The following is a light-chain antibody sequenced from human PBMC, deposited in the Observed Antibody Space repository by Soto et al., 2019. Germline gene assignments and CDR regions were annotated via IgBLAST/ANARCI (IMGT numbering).Light chain of an antibody. CDR3: EHYGYSPRI. CDR1: QSVSSSY. CDR2: GAS. J-gene: IGKJ5*01. Sequence: EIVLTQSPVTLSLSPGERATLSCRASQSVSSSYLGWYQQKPRQAPRLLIFGASNRATDIPDRFSGSGSGTDFTLTISRLEPKDFAMYYCEHYGYSPRIFGQGKRLEIK. V-gene: IGKV3-20*01.